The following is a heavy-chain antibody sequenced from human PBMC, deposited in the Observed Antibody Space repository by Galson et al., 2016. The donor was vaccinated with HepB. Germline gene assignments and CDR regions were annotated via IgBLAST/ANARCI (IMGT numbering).Heavy chain of an antibody. J-gene: IGHJ3*01. CDR1: GFTFSSSA. Sequence: SVKVSCKASGFTFSSSAVQWVRQTRGQRLEWIGWIVVGSGDTNSAQRFRERVTITRDMSTSTAYMELSSLRSEDTTVYYCAADRYCGGNCYSSDAFDFWGQATMVTVSS. CDR3: AADRYCGGNCYSSDAFDF. V-gene: IGHV1-58*01. CDR2: IVVGSGDT. D-gene: IGHD2-21*01.